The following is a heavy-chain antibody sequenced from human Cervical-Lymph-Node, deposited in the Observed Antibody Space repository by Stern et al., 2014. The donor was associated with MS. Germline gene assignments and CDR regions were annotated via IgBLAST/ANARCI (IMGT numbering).Heavy chain of an antibody. D-gene: IGHD2-15*01. CDR3: ARGLLGSENAFDI. Sequence: QVQLVESGAEVKKPGASVKVSCKASGYTFTSYGIRWVRQAPGQGLEWMGFISSYNSNTYYAQTIQGRVTMTTDTSKSTAYMELRSLRSDDTAVYYCARGLLGSENAFDIWGQGTMVTVSS. V-gene: IGHV1-18*01. CDR1: GYTFTSYG. CDR2: ISSYNSNT. J-gene: IGHJ3*02.